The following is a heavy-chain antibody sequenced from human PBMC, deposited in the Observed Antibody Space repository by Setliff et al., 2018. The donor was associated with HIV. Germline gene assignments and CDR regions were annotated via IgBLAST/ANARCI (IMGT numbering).Heavy chain of an antibody. CDR1: GGTFSSYA. CDR2: IIPILGIA. J-gene: IGHJ4*02. Sequence: GASVKVSCKASGGTFSSYAISWVRQAPGQGLEWMGGIIPILGIANYAQKFQGRVTITAVESTSTAYMELSSLRSEDTAVYYCARDYSPTFYYYYSSGTFDYWGQGTLVTVSS. CDR3: ARDYSPTFYYYYSSGTFDY. V-gene: IGHV1-69*10. D-gene: IGHD3-22*01.